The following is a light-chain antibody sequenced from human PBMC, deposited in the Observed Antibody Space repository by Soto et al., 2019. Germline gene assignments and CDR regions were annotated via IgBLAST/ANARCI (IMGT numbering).Light chain of an antibody. Sequence: DIQMTQSPSTLSASVGDRVTITCRASQSSSSWLAWYQQKPGKAPKLLIYDASSLESGVPSRFSGSGSGTEFTLTISSLQPDEFATYYCQQYNSYSPEYTFGQGTKLEIK. V-gene: IGKV1-5*01. CDR2: DAS. CDR3: QQYNSYSPEYT. J-gene: IGKJ2*01. CDR1: QSSSSW.